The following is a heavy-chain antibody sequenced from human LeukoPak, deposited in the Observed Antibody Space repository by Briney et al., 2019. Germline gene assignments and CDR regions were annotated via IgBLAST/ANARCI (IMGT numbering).Heavy chain of an antibody. Sequence: SETLSLTCTVSGGSISSYYWSWIRLPAGKGLEWIGRIYTSGSTNYNPSLKSRVTMSVDTSKNQFSLKLSSVTAADTAVYYCARQNSGSYSWYNWFDPWGQGTLVTVSS. CDR1: GGSISSYY. CDR2: IYTSGST. V-gene: IGHV4-4*07. D-gene: IGHD1-26*01. CDR3: ARQNSGSYSWYNWFDP. J-gene: IGHJ5*02.